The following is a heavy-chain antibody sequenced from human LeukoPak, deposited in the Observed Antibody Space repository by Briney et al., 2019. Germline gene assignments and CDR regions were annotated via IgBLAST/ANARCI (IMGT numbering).Heavy chain of an antibody. V-gene: IGHV3-48*04. Sequence: GGSLRLSCAASGFTFSSYSMNWVRQAAGKGLEWVSYISSSSSTIYYADSVKGRFIISRDNANNSLYLQMDSLRAEDTAVYYCAGFWLVRGVGYYYYGMDVWGQGTTVTVSS. D-gene: IGHD3-10*01. J-gene: IGHJ6*02. CDR3: AGFWLVRGVGYYYYGMDV. CDR2: ISSSSSTI. CDR1: GFTFSSYS.